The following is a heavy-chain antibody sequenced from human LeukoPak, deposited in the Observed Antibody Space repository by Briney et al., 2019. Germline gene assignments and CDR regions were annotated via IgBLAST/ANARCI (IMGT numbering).Heavy chain of an antibody. V-gene: IGHV3-74*01. CDR2: ISSDGSTT. Sequence: PGGSLRLSCAVSGFTFSSYWMHWVRQVPGEGLVWVSRISSDGSTTTYADSVKGRFTISRDNAKNTLYLQMSSLRAEDTAVYYCVNILFGWGQGTLVTVS. D-gene: IGHD3-10*01. CDR1: GFTFSSYW. CDR3: VNILFG. J-gene: IGHJ4*02.